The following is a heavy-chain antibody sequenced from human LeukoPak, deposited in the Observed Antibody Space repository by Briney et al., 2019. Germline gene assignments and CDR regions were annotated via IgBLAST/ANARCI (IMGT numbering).Heavy chain of an antibody. D-gene: IGHD5-24*01. CDR3: VRHGDDYNYLAFDI. CDR2: IDPGDSDT. J-gene: IGHJ3*02. V-gene: IGHV5-51*01. Sequence: GESLKISCKGSGYNFTNYLIGWVRQMPGKGLEWMGIIDPGDSDTRYSPSFQGQVTMSTDKSISTAYLQWSSLKASDTAIYYCVRHGDDYNYLAFDIWGQGTMVTVSS. CDR1: GYNFTNYL.